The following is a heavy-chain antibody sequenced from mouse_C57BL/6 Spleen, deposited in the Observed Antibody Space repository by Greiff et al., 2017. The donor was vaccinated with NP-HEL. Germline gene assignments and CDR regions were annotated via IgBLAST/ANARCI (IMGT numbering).Heavy chain of an antibody. V-gene: IGHV5-9*01. J-gene: IGHJ1*03. CDR3: ARPPKGSSWYFDV. D-gene: IGHD1-3*01. CDR1: GFTFSSYT. CDR2: ISGGGGNT. Sequence: EVKLMESGGGLVKPGGSLKLSCAASGFTFSSYTMSWVRQTPEKRLEWVATISGGGGNTYYPDSVKGRFTISRDNAKNTLYLQMSSLRSEDTALYYCARPPKGSSWYFDVWGTGTTVTVSS.